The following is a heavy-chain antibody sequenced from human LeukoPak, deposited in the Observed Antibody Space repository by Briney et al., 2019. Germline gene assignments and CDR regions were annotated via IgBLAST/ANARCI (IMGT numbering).Heavy chain of an antibody. CDR3: ARVRYSYGYFFDY. D-gene: IGHD5-18*01. V-gene: IGHV1-69*13. CDR2: IIPIFGTA. J-gene: IGHJ4*02. CDR1: GGTFSSYA. Sequence: SVKVSCKASGGTFSSYAISWVRQAPGQGLEWMGGIIPIFGTANYAQKFQGRVTITADESTSTAYMELSSLRSEDTAVYYCARVRYSYGYFFDYWGQGTLVTVSS.